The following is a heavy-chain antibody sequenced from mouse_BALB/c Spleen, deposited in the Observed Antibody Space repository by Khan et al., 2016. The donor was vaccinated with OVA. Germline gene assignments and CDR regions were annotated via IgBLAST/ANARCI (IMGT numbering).Heavy chain of an antibody. J-gene: IGHJ2*01. D-gene: IGHD1-1*01. CDR2: ISYSGVT. V-gene: IGHV3-2*02. CDR3: ARGNYYGYYFDY. Sequence: EVQLQESGPGLVKPSQSLSLTCTVTGYSITSGYAWNWIRQFPGNKLEWMGYISYSGVTSYTPSLNSRISITRDTSKNQFFLQLNSVTTEDTDTYCCARGNYYGYYFDYWGQGTTLTVSS. CDR1: GYSITSGYA.